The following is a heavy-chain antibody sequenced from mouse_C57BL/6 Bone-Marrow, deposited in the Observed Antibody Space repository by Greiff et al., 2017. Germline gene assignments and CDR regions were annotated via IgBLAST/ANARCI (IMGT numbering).Heavy chain of an antibody. CDR2: IHPSDSDT. D-gene: IGHD2-3*01. V-gene: IGHV1-74*01. Sequence: VQLQQPGAELVKPGASVKVSCKASGYTFTSYWMHWVKQRPGQGLEWIGRIHPSDSDTNYNQKFKGKATLTVDKSSSTAYMQLSSRTSEDSAVYFCERPLYGGYCAWFAYWGQGTLVTVSA. J-gene: IGHJ3*01. CDR1: GYTFTSYW. CDR3: ERPLYGGYCAWFAY.